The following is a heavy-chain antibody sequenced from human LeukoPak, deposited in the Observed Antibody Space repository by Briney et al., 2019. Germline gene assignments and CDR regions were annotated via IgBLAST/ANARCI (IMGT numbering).Heavy chain of an antibody. CDR3: ARGGRAAAGYYYYGMDV. CDR2: IIPILGIA. D-gene: IGHD6-13*01. Sequence: GASVKVSCKASGGTFSSYAISWVRQAPGQGLEWMGRIIPILGIANYAQKFRGRVTITADKSTSTAYMELSSLRSEDTAVYYCARGGRAAAGYYYYGMDVWGQGTTVTVSS. V-gene: IGHV1-69*04. J-gene: IGHJ6*02. CDR1: GGTFSSYA.